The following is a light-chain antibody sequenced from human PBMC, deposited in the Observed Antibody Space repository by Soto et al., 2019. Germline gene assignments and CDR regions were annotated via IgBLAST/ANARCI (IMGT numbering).Light chain of an antibody. J-gene: IGKJ5*01. Sequence: EIVLTQSPGTLSLSPGERATLSCRAGQSLSSNYLAWYQQKPGQAPRLLIYGVSSRATGVPVSFSGSGSGTDFTLTISRLEPEDFAVYYCQQYVSAPITFGQGTRLEIK. V-gene: IGKV3-20*01. CDR2: GVS. CDR3: QQYVSAPIT. CDR1: QSLSSNY.